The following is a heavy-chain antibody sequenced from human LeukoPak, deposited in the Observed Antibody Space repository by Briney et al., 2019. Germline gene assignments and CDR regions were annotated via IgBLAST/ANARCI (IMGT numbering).Heavy chain of an antibody. CDR1: GFTFSSYA. D-gene: IGHD1-26*01. V-gene: IGHV3-23*01. CDR2: ISGSGGST. J-gene: IGHJ3*02. CDR3: AKKSGSYGAFDI. Sequence: GGSLRLSCAASGFTFSSYAMSWVRQAPGKGLEWVSAISGSGGSTYYADSVKGRFTISRDNFKNTLYLQMNSLRAEDTAVYYCAKKSGSYGAFDIWGQGTMVTVSS.